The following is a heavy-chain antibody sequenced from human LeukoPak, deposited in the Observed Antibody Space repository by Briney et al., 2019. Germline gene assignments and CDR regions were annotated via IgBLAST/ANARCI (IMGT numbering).Heavy chain of an antibody. CDR2: ISSSSSYI. CDR3: ARDISVAVVTPSEVVDYYYYMDV. V-gene: IGHV3-21*01. J-gene: IGHJ6*03. Sequence: PGGSLRLSCAASGFTFSSYSMNWVRQAPGKGLEWVSSISSSSSYIYYADSVKGRFTISRGNAKNSLYLQMNSLRAEDTAVYYCARDISVAVVTPSEVVDYYYYMDVWGKGTSVTVSS. D-gene: IGHD4-23*01. CDR1: GFTFSSYS.